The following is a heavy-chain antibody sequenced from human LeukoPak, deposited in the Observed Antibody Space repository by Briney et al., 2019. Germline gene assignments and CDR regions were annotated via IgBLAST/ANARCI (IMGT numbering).Heavy chain of an antibody. J-gene: IGHJ4*02. D-gene: IGHD2-2*01. CDR2: ISWNSGSI. Sequence: GGSLRLSCAASGFTFDDYAMRWVRQAPGKGLEWVSGISWNSGSIGYADSVKGRFTISRDNAKNSLYLQMNSLRAEDTALYYCAKEGGYCSSTSCHHFDYWGQGTLVTVSS. CDR3: AKEGGYCSSTSCHHFDY. V-gene: IGHV3-9*01. CDR1: GFTFDDYA.